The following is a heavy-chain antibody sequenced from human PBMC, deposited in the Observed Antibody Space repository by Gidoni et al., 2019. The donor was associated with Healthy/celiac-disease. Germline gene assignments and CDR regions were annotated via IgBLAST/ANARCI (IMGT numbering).Heavy chain of an antibody. D-gene: IGHD3-3*01. J-gene: IGHJ4*02. V-gene: IGHV3-23*01. CDR3: AKDLGWSGYPFDY. CDR1: GFTFSSYA. Sequence: EVQLLESGGGLVQPGGSLRLYCAASGFTFSSYAMSWVRQAPGKGLEWVSAISGSGGSTYYADSVKGRFTISRDNSKNTLYLQMNSLRAEDTAVYYCAKDLGWSGYPFDYWGQGTLVTVSS. CDR2: ISGSGGST.